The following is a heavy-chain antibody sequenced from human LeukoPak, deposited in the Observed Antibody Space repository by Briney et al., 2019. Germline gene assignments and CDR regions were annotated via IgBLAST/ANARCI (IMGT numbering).Heavy chain of an antibody. CDR3: AREDYGDGWFDP. CDR1: GFTFGSYW. CDR2: INSGGSST. J-gene: IGHJ5*02. D-gene: IGHD4-17*01. Sequence: GGSLRLSCAASGFTFGSYWMHWVRQAPGKGLVWVSRINSGGSSTSYADSVKGRFTISRDNAKNKLYLQMNSLRAEDTAVYYCAREDYGDGWFDPWGQGTLVTVSS. V-gene: IGHV3-74*01.